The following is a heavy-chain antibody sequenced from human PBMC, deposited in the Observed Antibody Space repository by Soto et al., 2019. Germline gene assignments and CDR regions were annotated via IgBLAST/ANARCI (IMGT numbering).Heavy chain of an antibody. Sequence: PSETLSLTCTVTGDSITSGGYYWSWIRQHPGKGRERLGYIYGRGGSGSTNYNPSLKSRVTISVDPSKNQFSLKLGSVTAADTAVYYCARSPRTYYYDTDAGAFDIWGQGTMVTVSS. CDR2: IYGRGGSGST. D-gene: IGHD3-22*01. V-gene: IGHV4-61*08. CDR3: ARSPRTYYYDTDAGAFDI. J-gene: IGHJ3*02. CDR1: GDSITSGGYY.